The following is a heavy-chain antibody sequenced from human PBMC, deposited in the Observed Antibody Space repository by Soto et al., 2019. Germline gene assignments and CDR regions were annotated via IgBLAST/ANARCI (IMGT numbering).Heavy chain of an antibody. CDR3: ARDARNWGHYYGMDV. V-gene: IGHV3-53*01. J-gene: IGHJ6*02. D-gene: IGHD7-27*01. CDR2: IYSGGST. Sequence: GGSLRLSCAASGFTVSSNYMSWVRQAPGKGLEWVSVIYSGGSTYYADSVKGRFTISRDNSKNTLYLQMNSLRAEDTAVYYCARDARNWGHYYGMDVWGQGTTVTVSS. CDR1: GFTVSSNY.